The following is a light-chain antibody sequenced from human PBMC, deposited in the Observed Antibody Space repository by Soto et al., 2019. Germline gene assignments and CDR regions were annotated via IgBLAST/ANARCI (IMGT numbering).Light chain of an antibody. CDR2: DAY. Sequence: EVVLTPSPVTLSLSPGERATLSCRASQSFRGLLAWYQQKPGQAPRLLIYDAYNRATGIPPRFSGSGSGTDFTLTISSLETEDAAVYDGQQRHMWPITFCQGTRLEIK. CDR1: QSFRGL. CDR3: QQRHMWPIT. J-gene: IGKJ5*01. V-gene: IGKV3-11*01.